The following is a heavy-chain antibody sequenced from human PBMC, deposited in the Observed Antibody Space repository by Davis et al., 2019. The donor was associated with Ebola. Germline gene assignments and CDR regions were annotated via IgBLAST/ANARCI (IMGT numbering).Heavy chain of an antibody. Sequence: PSETLSLTCTVSGGSISSSSYYWSWIRQPPGKGLEWIGYIYYSGSTNYNPSLKSRVTISVDTSKNQFSLKLSSVTAADTAVYYCARLSYSYGKPYYYYYGMDVWGQGTTVTVSS. J-gene: IGHJ6*02. CDR3: ARLSYSYGKPYYYYYGMDV. V-gene: IGHV4-61*05. CDR1: GGSISSSSYY. CDR2: IYYSGST. D-gene: IGHD5-18*01.